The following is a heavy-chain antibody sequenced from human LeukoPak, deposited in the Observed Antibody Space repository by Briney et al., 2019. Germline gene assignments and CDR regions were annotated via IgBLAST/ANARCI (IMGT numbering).Heavy chain of an antibody. CDR1: GFTFSSYS. J-gene: IGHJ3*02. D-gene: IGHD3-22*01. Sequence: PGRSLRLSCAASGFTFSSYSMNWVRQAPGKGLEWVSLFYSGGSTYYADSVKGRFTISRDNSKNTLYLQMNSLRAEDTAVYYCARDYGYYYDSSGYYGDAFDIWGQGTMVTVSS. CDR2: FYSGGST. V-gene: IGHV3-53*01. CDR3: ARDYGYYYDSSGYYGDAFDI.